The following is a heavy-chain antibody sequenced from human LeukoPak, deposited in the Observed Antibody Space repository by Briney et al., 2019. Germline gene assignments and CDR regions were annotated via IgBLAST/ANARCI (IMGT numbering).Heavy chain of an antibody. D-gene: IGHD4-17*01. V-gene: IGHV4-31*03. CDR3: ARGYGDYFGGAFDI. CDR1: GGSISSGGYY. CDR2: IYYSGST. Sequence: PSETLSLTCTVSGGSISSGGYYWSWIRQHPGKGLEWIGYIYYSGSTYYNPSLKSRVTISVDTSKNQFSLKLSSVTAADTAVYYCARGYGDYFGGAFDIWGQGTMVTVSS. J-gene: IGHJ3*02.